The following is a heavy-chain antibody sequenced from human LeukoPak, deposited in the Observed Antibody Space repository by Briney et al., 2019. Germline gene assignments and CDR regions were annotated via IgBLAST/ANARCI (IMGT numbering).Heavy chain of an antibody. CDR1: GFTFSNYA. CDR2: IKQDGSEK. CDR3: ARDLSYGSGADYYYYGMDV. D-gene: IGHD3-10*01. Sequence: QPGGSLRLSCAASGFTFSNYAMTWARQAPGKGLEWVANIKQDGSEKYYVDSVKGRFTISRDNAKNSLYLQMNSLRAEDTAVYYCARDLSYGSGADYYYYGMDVWGQGTTVTVSS. J-gene: IGHJ6*02. V-gene: IGHV3-7*01.